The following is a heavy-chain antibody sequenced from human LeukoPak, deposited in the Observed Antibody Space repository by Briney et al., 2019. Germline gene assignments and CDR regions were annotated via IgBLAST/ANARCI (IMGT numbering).Heavy chain of an antibody. D-gene: IGHD4-23*01. Sequence: PGGSLRLSCAVSGFIFSDHYMDWVRQAPGKGLEWLGRSRNKANSYTTEYAASVKGRFTISRDESNHSLFLQMNSLKSDDTAVYYCATTTVVNQGSDYWGQGTLVTVSS. CDR1: GFIFSDHY. J-gene: IGHJ4*02. V-gene: IGHV3-72*01. CDR2: SRNKANSYTT. CDR3: ATTTVVNQGSDY.